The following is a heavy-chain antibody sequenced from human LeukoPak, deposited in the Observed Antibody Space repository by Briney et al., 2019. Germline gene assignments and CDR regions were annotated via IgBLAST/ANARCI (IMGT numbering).Heavy chain of an antibody. J-gene: IGHJ4*02. CDR2: ISGSGDTT. D-gene: IGHD1-26*01. Sequence: PGGSLRLSCAASGFTFSSYAMNWVRQAPGKGLEWVSFISGSGDTTYYADSVKGRFTISRDSSKNTLYLQMNSLRAEDTAVYYCAKDTVEGSGDWGQGTLVTVSS. V-gene: IGHV3-23*01. CDR1: GFTFSSYA. CDR3: AKDTVEGSGD.